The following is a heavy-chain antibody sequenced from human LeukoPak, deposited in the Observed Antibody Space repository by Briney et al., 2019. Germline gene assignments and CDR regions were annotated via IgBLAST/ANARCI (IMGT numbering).Heavy chain of an antibody. CDR3: ARKDFITMTLE. Sequence: PSETLSLTCAVYGGSFSGYYWSWIRQPPGKGLEWIGEINHSGSTNYNPSLKSRVTISVDTSKNQFSLKLSSVTAADTAVYYCARKDFITMTLEGGQGTLATVSS. D-gene: IGHD3-22*01. J-gene: IGHJ4*02. V-gene: IGHV4-34*01. CDR2: INHSGST. CDR1: GGSFSGYY.